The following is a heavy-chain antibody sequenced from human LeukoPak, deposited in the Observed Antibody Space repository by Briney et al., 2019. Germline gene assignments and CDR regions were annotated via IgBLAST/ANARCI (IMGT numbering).Heavy chain of an antibody. J-gene: IGHJ4*02. V-gene: IGHV3-7*01. CDR3: ARDLFFLPRVLWSGFDY. CDR2: IKQDGSEK. D-gene: IGHD1-1*01. CDR1: GFTFSSYW. Sequence: GGSLRLSCAASGFTFSSYWMSWVRQAPGKGLEWVANIKQDGSEKYYVDSVKGRFTISRDNAKNSLYLQMNSLRAEDTAVYYCARDLFFLPRVLWSGFDYWGQGTLVTVSS.